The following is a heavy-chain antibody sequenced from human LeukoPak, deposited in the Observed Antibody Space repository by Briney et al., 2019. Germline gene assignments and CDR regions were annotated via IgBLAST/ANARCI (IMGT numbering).Heavy chain of an antibody. J-gene: IGHJ4*02. V-gene: IGHV3-30*04. CDR3: ARSATTVPACFDY. CDR1: GFTFSSYA. CDR2: ISYDGSNK. D-gene: IGHD4-17*01. Sequence: GRSLRLSCAASGFTFSSYAMHWVRQAPGKGLEWVAVISYDGSNKYYADSVKGRFTISRDNSKNTLYLQMNSLRAEDTAVYNCARSATTVPACFDYWGQGTLVTVSS.